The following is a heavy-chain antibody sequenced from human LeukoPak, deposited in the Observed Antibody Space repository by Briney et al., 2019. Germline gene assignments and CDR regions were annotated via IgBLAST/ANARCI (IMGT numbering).Heavy chain of an antibody. J-gene: IGHJ4*02. Sequence: GGSLRLSCVVSGFTFGSSWMSWVRQAPGKGLVWVSRISSDGSSTNYADSVKGRFTISRDNAKNTLYLQMNSLRAEDTAVYYCTRDFGARGGDYWGQGTLVTVSS. CDR1: GFTFGSSW. CDR3: TRDFGARGGDY. V-gene: IGHV3-74*01. CDR2: ISSDGSST. D-gene: IGHD3-16*01.